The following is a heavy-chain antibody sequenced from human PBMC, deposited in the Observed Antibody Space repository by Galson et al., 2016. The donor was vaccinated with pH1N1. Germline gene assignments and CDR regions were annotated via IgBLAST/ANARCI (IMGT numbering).Heavy chain of an antibody. Sequence: SLRLSCAASGFTFSNYAMNWVRQAPGKGLEWVSGISGSGGSTNYAESVKGRFIISRDNFKNTRYLQMNSLRAEDTAIFYCAKVGSYCSGGRCYYFDYWGLGTPVTVAS. V-gene: IGHV3-23*01. CDR1: GFTFSNYA. D-gene: IGHD2-15*01. CDR3: AKVGSYCSGGRCYYFDY. CDR2: ISGSGGST. J-gene: IGHJ4*02.